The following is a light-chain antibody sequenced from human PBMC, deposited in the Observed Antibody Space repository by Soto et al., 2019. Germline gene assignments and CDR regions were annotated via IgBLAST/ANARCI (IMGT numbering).Light chain of an antibody. Sequence: QSVLTQPPSASGTPGQRVTISCSGSSSNIGRNTVNWYQQFPGTAPKLLIYSNNQRPSGVPDRFSGSKSGTSASLAISGLQSEDAADYYCATWDDSLNGRVFGGGTKLTVL. V-gene: IGLV1-44*01. CDR1: SSNIGRNT. CDR3: ATWDDSLNGRV. CDR2: SNN. J-gene: IGLJ3*02.